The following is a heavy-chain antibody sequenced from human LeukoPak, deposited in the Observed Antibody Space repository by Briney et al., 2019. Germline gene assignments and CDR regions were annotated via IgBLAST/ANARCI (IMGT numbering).Heavy chain of an antibody. CDR1: GGSISSYY. Sequence: SETLSLTCTVSGGSISSYYWSWIRQPPGKGLEWIGYIYYSGSTNYNPSLKSRVTISVDTSKNQFSLKLSSVTAADTAVYYCARDSSYYYGMDVWGQGTTVTVSS. J-gene: IGHJ6*02. CDR3: ARDSSYYYGMDV. CDR2: IYYSGST. V-gene: IGHV4-59*01.